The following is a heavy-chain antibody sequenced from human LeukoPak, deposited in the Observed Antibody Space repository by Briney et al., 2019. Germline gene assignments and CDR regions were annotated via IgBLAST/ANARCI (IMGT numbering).Heavy chain of an antibody. D-gene: IGHD5-24*01. CDR1: GFTFSSYA. CDR3: ARGAGYNYPYYFDY. CDR2: ISYDGSNK. J-gene: IGHJ4*02. V-gene: IGHV3-30*14. Sequence: GGSLRLSCAASGFTFSSYAMHWVCQAPGKGLEWVAVISYDGSNKYYADSVKGRFTISRDNSKNTLYLQMNSPRAEDTAVYYCARGAGYNYPYYFDYWGQGTLVTVSS.